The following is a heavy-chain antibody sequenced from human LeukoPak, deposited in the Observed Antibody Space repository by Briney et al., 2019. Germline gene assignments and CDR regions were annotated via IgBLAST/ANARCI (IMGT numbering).Heavy chain of an antibody. CDR1: GFTFSSYA. V-gene: IGHV3-23*01. Sequence: PGGSLRLSCAASGFTFSSYAMSWVRQAPGKGPEWVTGISSGGDYTYYGDSVKGRFTISRDNSKNTLYLQMNSLRVEDTAVYYCANARYYNSDWYGLDYWGQEPRSPSPQ. J-gene: IGHJ4*01. CDR2: ISSGGDYT. CDR3: ANARYYNSDWYGLDY. D-gene: IGHD6-19*01.